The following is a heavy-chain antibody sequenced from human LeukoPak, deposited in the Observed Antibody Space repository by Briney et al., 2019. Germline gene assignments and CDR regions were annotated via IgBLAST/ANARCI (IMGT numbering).Heavy chain of an antibody. Sequence: GGSLRLSCAASGFTFSSYVMHWVRQAPGKGLEWVAIISYDGSNEYYADSVKGRFTISRDNSKNTLYLQMNSLRVEDTAVYYCAKDTGVVVALDSWGQGTQVTVSS. CDR3: AKDTGVVVALDS. D-gene: IGHD2-15*01. J-gene: IGHJ4*02. V-gene: IGHV3-30*04. CDR1: GFTFSSYV. CDR2: ISYDGSNE.